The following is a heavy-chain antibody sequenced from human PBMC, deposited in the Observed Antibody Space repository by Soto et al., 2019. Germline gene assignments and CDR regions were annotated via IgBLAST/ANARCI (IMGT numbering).Heavy chain of an antibody. CDR3: ARVEGRSRRVAYYYYYMDV. Sequence: QVQLVESGGGLVKPGGSLRLSCAASGFTFSDYYMSWIRQAPGKGLEWVSYISSSGSTIYYADSVKGRFTISRDNAKNSLSRQMNSLRAADTAVYYCARVEGRSRRVAYYYYYMDVWGRGTPVTVSS. CDR1: GFTFSDYY. V-gene: IGHV3-11*01. D-gene: IGHD6-6*01. CDR2: ISSSGSTI. J-gene: IGHJ6*03.